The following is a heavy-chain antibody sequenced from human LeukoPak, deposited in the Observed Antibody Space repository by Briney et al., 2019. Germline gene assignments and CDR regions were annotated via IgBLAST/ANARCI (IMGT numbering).Heavy chain of an antibody. J-gene: IGHJ4*02. D-gene: IGHD2-2*01. V-gene: IGHV3-23*01. CDR3: ATVFSSSNEFFDY. CDR2: ISGSGGST. Sequence: GGSLRLSCAASGFTFSDYAMSWVRQAPGKGLEWVSAISGSGGSTYYADSVKGRFTISRDNSKNTLYLQMNSLRAEDTAVYYCATVFSSSNEFFDYWDQGALVTVSS. CDR1: GFTFSDYA.